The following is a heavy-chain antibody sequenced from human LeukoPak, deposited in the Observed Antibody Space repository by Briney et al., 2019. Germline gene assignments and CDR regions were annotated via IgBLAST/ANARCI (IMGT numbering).Heavy chain of an antibody. D-gene: IGHD6-6*01. CDR3: ARDDSSSWGIDY. CDR1: GGSISSGGYY. Sequence: SETLSLTCTVSGGSISSGGYYWSWIRQHPGKGLEGIGYIYYSGSTYYNPSLKSRVTISVDTSKNQFSLKLSSVTAADTAVYYCARDDSSSWGIDYWGQGTLVTVSS. V-gene: IGHV4-31*03. J-gene: IGHJ4*02. CDR2: IYYSGST.